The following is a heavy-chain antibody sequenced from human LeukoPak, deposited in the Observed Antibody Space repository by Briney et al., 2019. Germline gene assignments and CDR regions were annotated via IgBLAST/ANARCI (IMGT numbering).Heavy chain of an antibody. CDR2: ISGSAGST. J-gene: IGHJ4*02. Sequence: GGSLRLSCAASGFSFSDCAMSWVRQAPGRGLEWVSSISGSAGSTYYADSMKGRFTISRDNPKNTLHLEMNSLRAEDTAIYYCTKGMATIRRHIDSWGQGTLVILSS. V-gene: IGHV3-23*01. CDR3: TKGMATIRRHIDS. D-gene: IGHD5-24*01. CDR1: GFSFSDCA.